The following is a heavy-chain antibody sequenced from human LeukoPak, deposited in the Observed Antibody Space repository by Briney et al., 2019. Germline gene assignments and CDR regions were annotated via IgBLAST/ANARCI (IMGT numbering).Heavy chain of an antibody. CDR2: TVSEIDGGTT. CDR3: TTDEDWNYARKDV. V-gene: IGHV3-15*04. Sequence: GSLILSCAASGFTFNYAWMSWVRQVPGKGLEWVGQTVSEIDGGTTDYAAPVKGRFTISRDDSKSTLYLQMNSLKIEDTAVYYCTTDEDWNYARKDVWGQGATVIVSS. D-gene: IGHD1-7*01. J-gene: IGHJ6*02. CDR1: GFTFNYAW.